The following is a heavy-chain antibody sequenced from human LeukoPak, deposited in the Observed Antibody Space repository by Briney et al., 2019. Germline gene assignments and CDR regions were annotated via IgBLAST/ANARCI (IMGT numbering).Heavy chain of an antibody. CDR1: GGSVSSGSYY. D-gene: IGHD4-17*01. V-gene: IGHV4-61*01. CDR3: ARLATTVTTNWYFDL. J-gene: IGHJ2*01. Sequence: SETLSLTCTVSGGSVSSGSYYWSWIRQPPGKGLEWIGYIYYSGSTNYNPSLKSRVTISVDTSKNQFSLKLSSVTAADTAVYYCARLATTVTTNWYFDLWGRGTLVTVSS. CDR2: IYYSGST.